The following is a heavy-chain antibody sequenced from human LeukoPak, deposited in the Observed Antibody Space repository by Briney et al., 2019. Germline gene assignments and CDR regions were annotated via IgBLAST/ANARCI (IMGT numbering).Heavy chain of an antibody. V-gene: IGHV3-23*01. D-gene: IGHD1-26*01. J-gene: IGHJ4*02. CDR2: IRDRGDTT. CDR3: TKDLSGSDWVADF. CDR1: GFTFSSYA. Sequence: GGSLRLSCAASGFTFSSYAMHWVRQAPGKGLEWVASIRDRGDTTYYAVSVKGRFTISRDNSKNTLDLRMHSLRAEDSAIYYCTKDLSGSDWVADFWGQGTLVTVSS.